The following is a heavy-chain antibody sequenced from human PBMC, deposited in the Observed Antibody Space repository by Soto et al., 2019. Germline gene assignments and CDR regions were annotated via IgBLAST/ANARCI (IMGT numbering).Heavy chain of an antibody. CDR3: ARGGSGYDILTGYYVLGMDV. Sequence: SETLSLTCAVSGYSISSGYYWGWIRQPPGKGLEWIGSIYHSGSTYYNPSLESRVTISVDTSKNQFSLKLSSVTAADTAVYYCARGGSGYDILTGYYVLGMDVWGQGTTVTVSS. D-gene: IGHD3-9*01. V-gene: IGHV4-38-2*01. CDR1: GYSISSGYY. J-gene: IGHJ6*02. CDR2: IYHSGST.